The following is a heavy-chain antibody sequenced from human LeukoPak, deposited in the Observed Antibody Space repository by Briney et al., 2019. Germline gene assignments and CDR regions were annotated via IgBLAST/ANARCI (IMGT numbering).Heavy chain of an antibody. CDR3: ARDRYYDFWSGYYEWDYGMDV. J-gene: IGHJ6*02. CDR2: ISSSGSTI. V-gene: IGHV3-48*03. CDR1: GFTFSSYE. D-gene: IGHD3-3*01. Sequence: GGSLRLSCAASGFTFSSYEMNRVRQAPGKGLEWVSYISSSGSTIYYADSVKGRFTISRDNAKNSLYLQMNSLRAEDTAVYYCARDRYYDFWSGYYEWDYGMDVWGQGTTVTVSS.